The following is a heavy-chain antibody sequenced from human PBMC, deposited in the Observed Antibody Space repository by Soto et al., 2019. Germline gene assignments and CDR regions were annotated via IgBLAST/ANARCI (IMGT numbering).Heavy chain of an antibody. V-gene: IGHV4-34*01. J-gene: IGHJ4*02. D-gene: IGHD6-19*01. CDR1: GGSFSGYY. Sequence: PSETLSLTCAVYGGSFSGYYWSWIRQPPGKGLEWIGEINHSGSTNYNPSLKSRVTISVDTSKNQFSLRLSSVTAADTAVYYCGRWLEAGYHFDYWGQGTLVTVSS. CDR3: GRWLEAGYHFDY. CDR2: INHSGST.